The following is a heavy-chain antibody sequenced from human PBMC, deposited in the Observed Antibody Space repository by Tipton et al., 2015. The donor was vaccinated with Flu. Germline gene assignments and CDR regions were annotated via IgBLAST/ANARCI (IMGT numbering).Heavy chain of an antibody. D-gene: IGHD1-14*01. CDR2: IYRNGNS. J-gene: IGHJ5*02. CDR3: AREVGRKMFDP. V-gene: IGHV4-59*11. CDR1: GDSLGSHY. Sequence: TLSLTCSVSGDSLGSHYWSWIRQPPGKGLEWIGYIYRNGNSRLKPSLKSRVTMSVDPSKNQFSLTVTSVTSADTAVYFCAREVGRKMFDPWGQGTLVTVSS.